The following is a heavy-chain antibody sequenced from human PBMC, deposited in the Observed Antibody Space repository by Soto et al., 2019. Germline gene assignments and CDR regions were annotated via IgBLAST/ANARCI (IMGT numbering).Heavy chain of an antibody. Sequence: QVQLQESGPGLVKPSQTLSLTCTVSGGSIRSGDSYWSWIRQPPGKGLEWIGYIYYSGSTYYNPSLKSRVTISLDTSKNQFSLNLSSVTAADTAGYYCARTHYSDRSGTDYWGQGTLVTVSS. CDR1: GGSIRSGDSY. CDR3: ARTHYSDRSGTDY. J-gene: IGHJ4*02. V-gene: IGHV4-30-4*01. CDR2: IYYSGST. D-gene: IGHD3-22*01.